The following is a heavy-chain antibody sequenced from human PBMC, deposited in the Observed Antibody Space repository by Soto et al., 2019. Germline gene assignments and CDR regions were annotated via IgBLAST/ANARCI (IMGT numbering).Heavy chain of an antibody. V-gene: IGHV3-33*01. Sequence: QVQLVESGGGVVQPGRSLRLSCAASGFTFSSYGMHWVRQAPGKGLEWVAVIWYDGSNKYYPDSVKGRFTISRDNSKNTLYLQMNGLTAEDTAVYYCATSTHEGVYFDYWGQGTLVTVSS. CDR1: GFTFSSYG. D-gene: IGHD3-16*01. CDR3: ATSTHEGVYFDY. CDR2: IWYDGSNK. J-gene: IGHJ4*02.